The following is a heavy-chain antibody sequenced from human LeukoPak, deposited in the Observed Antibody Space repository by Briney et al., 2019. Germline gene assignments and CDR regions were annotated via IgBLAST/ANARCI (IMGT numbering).Heavy chain of an antibody. CDR3: ARDVGRYSGYADY. Sequence: PGRSLRLSCAAPGFTFSSYGMHWVRQAPGKGLEWVAVIWYDGSNKYYADFVKGRFTISRDNSKNTLYLQMNSLRAEDTAVYYCARDVGRYSGYADYWGQGTLVTVSS. CDR2: IWYDGSNK. V-gene: IGHV3-33*01. J-gene: IGHJ4*02. D-gene: IGHD5-12*01. CDR1: GFTFSSYG.